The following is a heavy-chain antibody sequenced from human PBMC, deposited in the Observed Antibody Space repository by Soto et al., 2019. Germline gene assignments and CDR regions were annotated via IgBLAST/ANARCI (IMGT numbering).Heavy chain of an antibody. V-gene: IGHV3-48*01. CDR3: ATQFLGGVIANFDY. CDR1: GFTFSSYS. CDR2: ISSSSSTI. J-gene: IGHJ4*02. Sequence: GGSLRLSCAASGFTFSSYSMNWVRQAPGKGLEWVSYISSSSSTIYYADSVKGRFTISRDNAKNSLYLQMNSLRAEDTAVYYCATQFLGGVIANFDYWGQGTLVTVSS. D-gene: IGHD3-16*02.